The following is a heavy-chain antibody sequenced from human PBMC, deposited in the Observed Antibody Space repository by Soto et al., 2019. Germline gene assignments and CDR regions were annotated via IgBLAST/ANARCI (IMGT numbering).Heavy chain of an antibody. CDR1: GSTFTSYY. CDR2: INPSGGST. CDR3: ARGPPITIFGVVIIADFDY. D-gene: IGHD3-3*01. Sequence: ASVTVSCQASGSTFTSYYMHWVRQAPGQGLEWMGIINPSGGSTSYAQKFQGRVTMTRDTSTSTVYMELSSLRSEDTAVYYCARGPPITIFGVVIIADFDYWGQGTLVTVSS. V-gene: IGHV1-46*03. J-gene: IGHJ4*02.